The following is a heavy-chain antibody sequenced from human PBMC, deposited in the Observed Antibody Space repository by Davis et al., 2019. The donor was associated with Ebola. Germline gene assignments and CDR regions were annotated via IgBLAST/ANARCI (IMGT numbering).Heavy chain of an antibody. CDR3: AGPGGSWGFDY. V-gene: IGHV4-34*01. Sequence: MPGGSLRLSCAVYGGSFSGYYWSWIRQPPGKGLEWIGEINHSGSTNYNPSLKSRVTISVDTSKNQFSLKLSYVTAADTAVYYCAGPGGSWGFDYWGQGTLVTVSS. CDR2: INHSGST. D-gene: IGHD3-16*01. CDR1: GGSFSGYY. J-gene: IGHJ4*02.